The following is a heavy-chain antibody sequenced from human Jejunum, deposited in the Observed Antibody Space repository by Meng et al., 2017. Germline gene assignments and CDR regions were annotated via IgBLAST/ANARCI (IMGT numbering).Heavy chain of an antibody. D-gene: IGHD6-19*01. Sequence: GESLKISCAASGFTFSSYEMNWVRQAPGTGLEWVSYISTSGTTIDYADSVKGRFTISRDNAQNSLFLQMNSLRAEDTAVYFCARDKGSGSSDEESGFDYWGQGTLVTVSS. CDR1: GFTFSSYE. CDR3: ARDKGSGSSDEESGFDY. J-gene: IGHJ4*02. V-gene: IGHV3-48*03. CDR2: ISTSGTTI.